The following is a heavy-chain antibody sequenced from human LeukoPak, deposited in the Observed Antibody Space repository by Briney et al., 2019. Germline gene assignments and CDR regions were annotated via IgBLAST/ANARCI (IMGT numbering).Heavy chain of an antibody. Sequence: PGGSLRLSCAASGFTFSSYGMHWVRQAPGKGLEWVAFIRYDGSNKYYADSVKGRFTISRDNSKNTLYLQMNSLRAEDTAVYYCAARGGSGWSNAFDIWGQGTMVTVSS. D-gene: IGHD6-19*01. CDR2: IRYDGSNK. CDR1: GFTFSSYG. V-gene: IGHV3-30*02. J-gene: IGHJ3*02. CDR3: AARGGSGWSNAFDI.